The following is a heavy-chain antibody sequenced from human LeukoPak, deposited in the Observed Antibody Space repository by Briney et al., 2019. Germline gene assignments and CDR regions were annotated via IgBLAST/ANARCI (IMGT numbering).Heavy chain of an antibody. Sequence: PSETLSLTCTVSGGSISSSSYYWGWIRQPPGKGLEWIGSIYYSGSTYYNPSLKSRVTISVDKSKNQFSLKLSSVTAADTAVYYCARRYSSSWWSFDYWGQGTLVTVSS. CDR1: GGSISSSSYY. CDR3: ARRYSSSWWSFDY. J-gene: IGHJ4*02. V-gene: IGHV4-39*07. D-gene: IGHD6-13*01. CDR2: IYYSGST.